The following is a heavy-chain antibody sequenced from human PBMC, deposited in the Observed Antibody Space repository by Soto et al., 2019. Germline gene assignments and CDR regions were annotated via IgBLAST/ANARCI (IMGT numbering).Heavy chain of an antibody. CDR1: GASISSNYW. Sequence: SETLSLTCVVSGASISSNYWWSWVRQPPGKGLEWLGEIYHSGSAKYNPSLKSRVTISVDKSNSQFSLKLTSVTAADTAVYYCARLPYEGGTYAYFDYWGQGALVTVSS. D-gene: IGHD2-15*01. V-gene: IGHV4-4*02. J-gene: IGHJ4*02. CDR2: IYHSGSA. CDR3: ARLPYEGGTYAYFDY.